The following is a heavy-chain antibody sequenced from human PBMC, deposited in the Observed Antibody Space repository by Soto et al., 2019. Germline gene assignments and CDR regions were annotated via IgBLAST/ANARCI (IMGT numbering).Heavy chain of an antibody. CDR2: ITGNSAFT. D-gene: IGHD3-22*01. V-gene: IGHV3-23*01. CDR1: GFPFNRNA. J-gene: IGHJ3*01. CDR3: AKNRDYDDDAFDV. Sequence: PGGSLRLSCAGSGFPFNRNAMSWVRKAPGKGREGVSGITGNSAFTYYAGSVKGRFIIPTDNSKNTLYLQITTLRVEDTAVYYCAKNRDYDDDAFDVWGQGTVVTVSS.